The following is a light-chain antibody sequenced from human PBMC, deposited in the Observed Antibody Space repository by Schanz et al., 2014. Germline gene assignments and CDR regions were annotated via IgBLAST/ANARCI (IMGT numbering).Light chain of an antibody. CDR2: EGS. J-gene: IGLJ2*01. CDR3: NSYAGSNNFR. CDR1: SDVVEGYNF. Sequence: QSALTQPPSASGSPGQSVTISCTATSDVVEGYNFVSWYQQHPGRAPKLLIYEGSKRPSGVPDRFSGSKSGNTASLTVSGLQAEDEADYYCNSYAGSNNFRFGGGTKLTVL. V-gene: IGLV2-8*01.